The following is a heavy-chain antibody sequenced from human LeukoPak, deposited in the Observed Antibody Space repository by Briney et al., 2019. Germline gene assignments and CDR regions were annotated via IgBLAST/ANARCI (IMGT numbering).Heavy chain of an antibody. CDR2: ISAYNGNT. J-gene: IGHJ6*02. CDR1: GYTFTSYG. Sequence: GASVKVSCKASGYTFTSYGISWVRQAPGQGLEWMGWISAYNGNTNYAQKLQGRVTMTTDTSTSTAYMELRSLRSDDTAGYYCARVGSGCSGGSCGYYGTDVWGQGTTVTVSS. CDR3: ARVGSGCSGGSCGYYGTDV. D-gene: IGHD2-15*01. V-gene: IGHV1-18*01.